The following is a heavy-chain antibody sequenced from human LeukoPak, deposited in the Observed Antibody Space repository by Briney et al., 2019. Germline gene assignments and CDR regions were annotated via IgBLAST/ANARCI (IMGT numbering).Heavy chain of an antibody. V-gene: IGHV3-21*01. Sequence: GGSLRLSCAASTFTFTTYSMIWVRQAPGKGLERVSSISSTSSYIYYADSERGRFTISRDNAKNSLYLQMNSLRAEDTAVYYCAGLFREVIDFHYWGQGSLVAVSS. D-gene: IGHD2/OR15-2a*01. CDR1: TFTFTTYS. CDR3: AGLFREVIDFHY. CDR2: ISSTSSYI. J-gene: IGHJ4*02.